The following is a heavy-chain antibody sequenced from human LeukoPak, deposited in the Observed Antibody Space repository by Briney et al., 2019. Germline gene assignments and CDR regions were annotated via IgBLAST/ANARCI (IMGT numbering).Heavy chain of an antibody. J-gene: IGHJ5*02. CDR1: GGSISSSNW. CDR3: ARGRQQLVIGFDP. CDR2: IYHSGST. D-gene: IGHD6-13*01. Sequence: SGTLSLTCAVSGGSISSSNWWSWVRQPPGKGLEWIGEIYHSGSTKYNLSLKSRVTISVDKSKNQFSLKLSSVTAADTAVYYCARGRQQLVIGFDPWGQGTLVTVSS. V-gene: IGHV4-4*02.